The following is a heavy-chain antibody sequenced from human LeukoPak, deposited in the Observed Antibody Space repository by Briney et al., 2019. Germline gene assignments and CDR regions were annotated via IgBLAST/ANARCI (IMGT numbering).Heavy chain of an antibody. CDR1: GGSISSSSYY. D-gene: IGHD3-10*01. J-gene: IGHJ5*02. CDR3: ARDRITMVRGVIIKGNWFDP. Sequence: SETLSLTCTVSGGSISSSSYYWGWIRQPPGKGLEWIGSIYYSGSTYYSPSLRSRVTISVDTSKNQFSLKLSSVTAADTAVYYCARDRITMVRGVIIKGNWFDPWGQGTLVTVSS. V-gene: IGHV4-39*07. CDR2: IYYSGST.